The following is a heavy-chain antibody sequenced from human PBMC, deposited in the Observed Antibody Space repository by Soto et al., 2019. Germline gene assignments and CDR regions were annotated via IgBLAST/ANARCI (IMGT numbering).Heavy chain of an antibody. CDR1: GFTFGDYA. CDR2: IRSKAYGGTT. V-gene: IGHV3-49*03. Sequence: PGGSLRLSCTASGFTFGDYAMSWFRQAPGKGLEWVGFIRSKAYGGTTEYAASVKGRFTISRDDSKSIAYLQMNGLKTEDTAVYYCTRVSGSQYDYYYYGMDVWGQGTTVXVSS. CDR3: TRVSGSQYDYYYYGMDV. J-gene: IGHJ6*02. D-gene: IGHD3-10*01.